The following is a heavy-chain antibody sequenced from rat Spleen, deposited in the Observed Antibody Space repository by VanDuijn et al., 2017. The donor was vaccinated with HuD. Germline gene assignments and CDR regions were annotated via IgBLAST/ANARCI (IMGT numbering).Heavy chain of an antibody. CDR1: GFTFSDYY. CDR3: ARLGITLGAGHWFAY. D-gene: IGHD1-2*01. CDR2: ISYEGSST. Sequence: EVQLVESGGGLVQPGRSMKLSCAASGFTFSDYYMAWVRQAPKKGLEWVASISYEGSSTYSGDSVKGRFTFSRDNAKSTLYLQMNSLRSEDTATYYCARLGITLGAGHWFAYWGQGTLVTVSS. V-gene: IGHV5-22*01. J-gene: IGHJ3*01.